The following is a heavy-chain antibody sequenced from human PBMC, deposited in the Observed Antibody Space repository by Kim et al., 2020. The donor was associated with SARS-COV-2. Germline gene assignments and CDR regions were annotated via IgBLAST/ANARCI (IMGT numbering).Heavy chain of an antibody. J-gene: IGHJ4*02. Sequence: GESLKISCKGSGYSFTNYWIGWVRQMPGKGLEWMGIIFPDDSDTKYSPSFEGQVTISADKSINTAYLQWSSLKASDTAMYYCFVTGQYDILTNYYKTFDYWGQGTLVTVSS. V-gene: IGHV5-51*01. D-gene: IGHD3-9*01. CDR2: IFPDDSDT. CDR3: FVTGQYDILTNYYKTFDY. CDR1: GYSFTNYW.